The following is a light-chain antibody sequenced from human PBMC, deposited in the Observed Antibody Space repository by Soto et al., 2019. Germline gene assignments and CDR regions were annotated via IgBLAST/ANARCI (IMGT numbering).Light chain of an antibody. V-gene: IGKV3-20*01. J-gene: IGKJ1*01. CDR1: QSVTSNY. CDR2: AAN. CDR3: QQYAGAPWT. Sequence: EIVLTQSPGTLSVSPGERAALSCKASQSVTSNYLAWYQQRPGQAPRLLIYAANRRATGSPDRLTGSWSGIDYNRTVSSLEPEDSALYYCQQYAGAPWTFGLWSRVEIK.